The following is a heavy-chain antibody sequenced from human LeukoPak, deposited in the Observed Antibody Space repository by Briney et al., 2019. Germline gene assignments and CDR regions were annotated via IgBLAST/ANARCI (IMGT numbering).Heavy chain of an antibody. CDR3: ARDLAWTFDY. Sequence: GASVRVSCKASGYTFTSYAMNWVRQAPGQGLESMGWINTNTGNPTYAQGFTGRFVFSLDTSVSTAYLQISSLQAEDTAVYYCARDLAWTFDYWGQGTLVTVSS. J-gene: IGHJ4*02. CDR1: GYTFTSYA. D-gene: IGHD3/OR15-3a*01. V-gene: IGHV7-4-1*02. CDR2: INTNTGNP.